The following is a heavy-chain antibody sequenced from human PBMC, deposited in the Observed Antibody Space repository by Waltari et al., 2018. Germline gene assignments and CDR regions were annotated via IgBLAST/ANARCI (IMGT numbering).Heavy chain of an antibody. CDR1: GGSFSGYY. J-gene: IGHJ5*02. CDR3: ARQLYIAVAGTWWFDP. D-gene: IGHD6-19*01. V-gene: IGHV4-34*01. CDR2: INHSGST. Sequence: QVQLQQWGAGLFKPSETLSLTCAVYGGSFSGYYWSWIRQPPGKGLEWIGEINHSGSTNYNPSLKSRVTISVDTSKNQFSLKLSSVTAADTAVYYCARQLYIAVAGTWWFDPWGQGTLVTVSS.